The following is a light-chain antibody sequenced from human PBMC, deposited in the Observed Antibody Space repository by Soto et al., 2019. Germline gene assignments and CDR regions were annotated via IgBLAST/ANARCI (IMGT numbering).Light chain of an antibody. CDR2: AES. Sequence: VDRVTITCRSSQGISSYLAWYQQKPGKAPKLLIYAESTLQSGVPSRLSGSGSGTDLTLTISSLQPEDFATYYCQQLNSYPLTXGGGTKGDIK. CDR1: QGISSY. J-gene: IGKJ4*01. CDR3: QQLNSYPLT. V-gene: IGKV1-9*01.